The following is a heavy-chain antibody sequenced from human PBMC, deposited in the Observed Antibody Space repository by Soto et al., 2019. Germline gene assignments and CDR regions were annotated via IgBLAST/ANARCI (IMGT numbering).Heavy chain of an antibody. CDR3: ATGAGATDYGDSHWYFDI. Sequence: QVQLVQSGAEVKRPGSSVRVSCKASGDTSRSYTLSWVRQAPGQGLEWMGRVIVDKETANLARSLYGRVTISADKSTNTAYVEVTNLRSEDTAVYYCATGAGATDYGDSHWYFDIWGRGTLVTVSS. V-gene: IGHV1-69*08. D-gene: IGHD4-17*01. J-gene: IGHJ2*01. CDR2: VIVDKETA. CDR1: GDTSRSYT.